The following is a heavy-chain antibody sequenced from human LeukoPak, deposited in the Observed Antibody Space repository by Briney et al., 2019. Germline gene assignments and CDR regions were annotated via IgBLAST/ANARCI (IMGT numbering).Heavy chain of an antibody. D-gene: IGHD4-17*01. CDR3: AKGPPTVPYYYYGMDV. J-gene: IGHJ6*02. V-gene: IGHV3-33*03. CDR2: IWYDGSNK. CDR1: VFTFSSYG. Sequence: GGSLRLSCAASVFTFSSYGMHWVRQAPAKGLEWVAAIWYDGSNKYYADSVKGRFTISRDNAKNSLYLQMNSLRAEDTALCYCAKGPPTVPYYYYGMDVWGQGTTVTVSS.